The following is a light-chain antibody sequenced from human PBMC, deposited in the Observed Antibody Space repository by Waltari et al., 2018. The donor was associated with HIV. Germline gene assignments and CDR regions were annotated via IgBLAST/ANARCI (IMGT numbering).Light chain of an antibody. CDR3: QQYDNFPPVT. Sequence: DIQMTQSPSSLSASVGDTVTITCQTSHDISIYLNWYQHKPGKAPKLLIYDASNLATGVPSRFSGSGSGTDFTFTISSLQPEDIATYYCQQYDNFPPVTFGQGTRLEIK. CDR2: DAS. J-gene: IGKJ5*01. V-gene: IGKV1-33*01. CDR1: HDISIY.